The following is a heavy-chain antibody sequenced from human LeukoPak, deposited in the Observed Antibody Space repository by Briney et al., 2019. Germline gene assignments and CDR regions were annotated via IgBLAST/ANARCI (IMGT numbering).Heavy chain of an antibody. CDR2: ISSSSSTI. J-gene: IGHJ4*02. V-gene: IGHV3-48*02. D-gene: IGHD3-22*01. CDR1: GFTFSSYS. CDR3: AREPYYYGSSGYYDY. Sequence: GALRLSCAASGFTFSSYSMNWVRQAPGKGLEWVSYISSSSSTIYYADSVKGRFTISRDNAKNSLYLQMNSLRDEDTAVYYCAREPYYYGSSGYYDYWGQGTLVTVSS.